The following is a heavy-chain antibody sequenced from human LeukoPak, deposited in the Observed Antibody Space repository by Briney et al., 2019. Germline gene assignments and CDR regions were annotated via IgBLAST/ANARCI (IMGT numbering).Heavy chain of an antibody. CDR3: ARQDTGGDGRDAFDI. CDR1: GGSISSGGYY. D-gene: IGHD3-16*01. V-gene: IGHV4-31*03. Sequence: SQTLSLTCTVSGGSISSGGYYWSWIRQHRGKGLEWIGYIYYSGSTYYNPSLKSRVTISVDTSKNQFSLKLSSVTAADTAVYYCARQDTGGDGRDAFDIWGQGTMVTVSS. J-gene: IGHJ3*02. CDR2: IYYSGST.